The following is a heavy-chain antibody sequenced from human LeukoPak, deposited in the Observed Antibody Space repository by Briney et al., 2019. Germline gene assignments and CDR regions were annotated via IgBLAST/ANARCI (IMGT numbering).Heavy chain of an antibody. J-gene: IGHJ4*02. Sequence: GASVKVSCKASGGTFSSYAISWVRQAPGQGLEWMGRIIPILGIANYAQKFQGRVTITADKSTSTAYMELSSLRSEDTAVYYCARALFGRGYSYDPRRPDYWGQGTLVTVSS. CDR1: GGTFSSYA. D-gene: IGHD5-18*01. CDR2: IIPILGIA. CDR3: ARALFGRGYSYDPRRPDY. V-gene: IGHV1-69*04.